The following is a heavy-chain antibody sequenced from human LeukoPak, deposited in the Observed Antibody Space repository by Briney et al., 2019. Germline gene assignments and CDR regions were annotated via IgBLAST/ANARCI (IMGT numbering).Heavy chain of an antibody. J-gene: IGHJ4*02. Sequence: AGGSLRLSCAASGFTFSSYDMHWVRQAPGKGLNWVAFIGSDGNNEKYADSVKGRFTISRDNSKNTLYLQMNSLRAEDTAVYYCAKDLHSYEPSRSSNYWGQGTLVTVSS. V-gene: IGHV3-30*02. D-gene: IGHD5-18*01. CDR1: GFTFSSYD. CDR2: IGSDGNNE. CDR3: AKDLHSYEPSRSSNY.